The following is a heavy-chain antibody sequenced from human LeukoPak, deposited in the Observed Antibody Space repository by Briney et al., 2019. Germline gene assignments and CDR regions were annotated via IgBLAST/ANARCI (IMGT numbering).Heavy chain of an antibody. J-gene: IGHJ6*03. CDR3: ASLVGPPTHNQFHMDA. V-gene: IGHV4-38-2*02. CDR2: IDHTGTT. D-gene: IGHD1-26*01. Sequence: SETLSLTCSVSGYSISSGFSWGWVRQPPGEGLEWIGSIDHTGTTYNNPSLKSRVIVSIDTSRNQFSLKLTSVTATDSAVYYCASLVGPPTHNQFHMDAWGEGTTVTVS. CDR1: GYSISSGFS.